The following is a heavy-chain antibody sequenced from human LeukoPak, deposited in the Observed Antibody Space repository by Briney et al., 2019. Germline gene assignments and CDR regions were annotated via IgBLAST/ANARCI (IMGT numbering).Heavy chain of an antibody. J-gene: IGHJ3*02. V-gene: IGHV4-39*01. CDR2: VYYTGSS. D-gene: IGHD3-9*01. CDR3: ARHFADILTTNDAFDI. CDR1: GGSVSTSSYY. Sequence: PSETQSLTCNVSGGSVSTSSYYWGWIRQPPGKGLEWIGSVYYTGSSYYSPSLTSRVTISINTPKNQFSLKLASVTAADTASCYCARHFADILTTNDAFDIWGQGTMVTVSS.